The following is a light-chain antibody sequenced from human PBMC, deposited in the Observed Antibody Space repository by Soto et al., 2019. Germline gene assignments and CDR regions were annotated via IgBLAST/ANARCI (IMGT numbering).Light chain of an antibody. CDR2: GAS. CDR1: QSVPSNY. Sequence: ENVLTQSPGTLSLSPGERATLSCRASQSVPSNYLAWYQHKPGQAQRLLIYGASSRATDIPDRFSGSGSGTDFTLTISRLEPEDFAVYYCQQCGSSPITFGQGTRLEIK. J-gene: IGKJ5*01. CDR3: QQCGSSPIT. V-gene: IGKV3-20*01.